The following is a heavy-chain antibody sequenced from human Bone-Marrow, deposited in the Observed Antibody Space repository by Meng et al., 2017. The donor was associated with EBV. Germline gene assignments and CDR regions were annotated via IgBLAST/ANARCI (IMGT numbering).Heavy chain of an antibody. D-gene: IGHD4-17*01. CDR2: INPSIGGT. CDR1: GYIFTTFY. J-gene: IGHJ4*02. CDR3: ARDRDGDYGDFPY. Sequence: VQLVPSGAWVKKAGASWKVSCKATGYIFTTFYIHWVRQAPGKGLEWMGIINPSIGGTFYAQKFQGKVTMTTDTSTSTVYMELNSLRSEDSAVYYCARDRDGDYGDFPYWGQGTLVTVSS. V-gene: IGHV1-46*01.